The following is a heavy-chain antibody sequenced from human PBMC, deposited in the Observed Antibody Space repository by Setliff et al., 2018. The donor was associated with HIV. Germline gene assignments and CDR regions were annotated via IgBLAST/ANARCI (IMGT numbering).Heavy chain of an antibody. J-gene: IGHJ4*02. V-gene: IGHV1-46*01. Sequence: ASVKVSCKASGYSFTRNQIHWVRQAPGQGLEWMGIINPSGGSAAYAEKFRGRVTTTSDTSTNTVYMELRSLRSEETAVFCCARDGGDGSGYYYADYWGQGTLVTVSS. CDR3: ARDGGDGSGYYYADY. D-gene: IGHD3-22*01. CDR2: INPSGGSA. CDR1: GYSFTRNQ.